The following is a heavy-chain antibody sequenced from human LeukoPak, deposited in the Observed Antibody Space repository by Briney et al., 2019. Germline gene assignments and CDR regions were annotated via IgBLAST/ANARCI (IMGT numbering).Heavy chain of an antibody. CDR3: ARGGASSRYFDF. Sequence: SETLSLTCAVYGGSFSGYYWSWIRQPPGKGLQWIAFISYSGSPDYNPSLKSRVTISIDTSKNHFSLKLTSVTSADTAVYYCARGGASSRYFDFWGQGTLVTVSS. CDR2: ISYSGSP. CDR1: GGSFSGYY. V-gene: IGHV4-59*01. D-gene: IGHD6-13*01. J-gene: IGHJ4*02.